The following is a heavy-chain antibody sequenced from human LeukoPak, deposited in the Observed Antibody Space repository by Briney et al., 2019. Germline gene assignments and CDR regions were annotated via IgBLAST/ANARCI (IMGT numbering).Heavy chain of an antibody. J-gene: IGHJ5*02. V-gene: IGHV3-20*04. Sequence: GGSLRLSCAASGFTFDDYGMSWVRQAPGKGLEWVSDINWNGGRTGYTDSVKGRFTISGDNAKNSLYLQMNSLRAEDTALYYCARVIVGATRWFDPWGQGTLVTVSS. D-gene: IGHD1-26*01. CDR3: ARVIVGATRWFDP. CDR2: INWNGGRT. CDR1: GFTFDDYG.